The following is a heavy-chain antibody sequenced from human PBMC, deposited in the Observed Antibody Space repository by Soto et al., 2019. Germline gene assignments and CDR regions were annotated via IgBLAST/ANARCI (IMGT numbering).Heavy chain of an antibody. Sequence: QVQLVQSGAAVKKPGASVKVSFKTSGYTFSSYAFNWLRQATGQGLEGMGWMNPNIGNTGYAQKFQGRVTMTKTTSITTDYMEKRRLRSEDTAMVDCARGNQYSDFWRGGGPDSFDYWGQGTLVTVSS. V-gene: IGHV1-8*01. CDR1: GYTFSSYA. D-gene: IGHD3-3*01. CDR3: ARGNQYSDFWRGGGPDSFDY. J-gene: IGHJ4*02. CDR2: MNPNIGNT.